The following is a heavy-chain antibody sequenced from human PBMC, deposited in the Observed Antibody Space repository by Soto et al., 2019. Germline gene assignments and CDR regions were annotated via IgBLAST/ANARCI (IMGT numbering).Heavy chain of an antibody. CDR1: GYSFSTYW. Sequence: ESLKISCKCSGYSFSTYWLAWVRQMPGKGLEYMGIIYPGDSDARYSPSFQGQVTISADKSINTAYLQCSSLKASDTAIYYCARARVATPRLEDPFDIWGQGTLVTVSS. V-gene: IGHV5-51*01. J-gene: IGHJ3*02. CDR3: ARARVATPRLEDPFDI. CDR2: IYPGDSDA. D-gene: IGHD5-12*01.